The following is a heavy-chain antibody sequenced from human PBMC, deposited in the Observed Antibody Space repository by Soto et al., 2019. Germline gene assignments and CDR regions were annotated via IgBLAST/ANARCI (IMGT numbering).Heavy chain of an antibody. CDR1: GYSFTSYW. Sequence: PGESLKISFKGSGYSFTSYWISWVRQMPGKGQEWMGRVDPSDSYTNYIPSFQGHVTISADKSISTAYLQWSSLKASDTAMYYCATDSDYDFWSGYFLLGAFDIWGQGTTVTVSS. CDR3: ATDSDYDFWSGYFLLGAFDI. CDR2: VDPSDSYT. V-gene: IGHV5-10-1*01. J-gene: IGHJ3*02. D-gene: IGHD3-3*01.